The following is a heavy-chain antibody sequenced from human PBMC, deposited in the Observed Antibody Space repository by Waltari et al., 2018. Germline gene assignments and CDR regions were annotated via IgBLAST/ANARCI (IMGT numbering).Heavy chain of an antibody. J-gene: IGHJ6*02. Sequence: EEQLLESGGGLVQPGDSLGLSCAASGFRFSNYWMNWARQAPGKGLVWVARISNDETTLTYADSVKGRFTISRDNAKNTVYLQMKRLRADDTAVYYCARLAPRTYRSPVPGRHYYYGMDVWGQGTTVTVSS. D-gene: IGHD3-10*01. V-gene: IGHV3-74*03. CDR2: ISNDETTL. CDR1: GFRFSNYW. CDR3: ARLAPRTYRSPVPGRHYYYGMDV.